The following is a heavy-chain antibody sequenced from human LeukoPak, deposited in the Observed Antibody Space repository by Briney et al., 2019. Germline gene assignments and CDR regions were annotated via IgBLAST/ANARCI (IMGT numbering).Heavy chain of an antibody. CDR3: TRAYGDYSYYGMDV. Sequence: GGSLKLSCAASGFTFSGSAMHWVRQASGEGLEWVGRIRSKANSYATAYAASVKGRFTISRDDSKNTSYLQMNSLKTEDTAVYFCTRAYGDYSYYGMDVWGQGTTVTVSS. CDR1: GFTFSGSA. J-gene: IGHJ6*02. D-gene: IGHD4-17*01. V-gene: IGHV3-73*01. CDR2: IRSKANSYAT.